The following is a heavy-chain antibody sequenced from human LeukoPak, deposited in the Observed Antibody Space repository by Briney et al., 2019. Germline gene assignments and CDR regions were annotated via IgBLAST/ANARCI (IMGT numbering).Heavy chain of an antibody. D-gene: IGHD3-22*01. V-gene: IGHV3-7*01. CDR2: IQQDGSAK. CDR3: ARFSLYDNSGYYSWLFDF. J-gene: IGHJ4*02. Sequence: PGGSLRLSCAASGFTFSTSWMSWVRQAPGKGLEWVANIQQDGSAKYYVDSVKGRFTISRDNAKNSLYLQMNSLGAEDTAVYYCARFSLYDNSGYYSWLFDFWGQGTLVTVSS. CDR1: GFTFSTSW.